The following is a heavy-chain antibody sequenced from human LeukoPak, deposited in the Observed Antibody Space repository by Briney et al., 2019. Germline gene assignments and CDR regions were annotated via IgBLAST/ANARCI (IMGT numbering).Heavy chain of an antibody. D-gene: IGHD1-26*01. CDR3: ERQGRGSYRRDLYY. V-gene: IGHV5-10-1*01. J-gene: IGHJ4*02. CDR1: GYIFTSKW. CDR2: IDPSDSHI. Sequence: GESLKISCNGFGYIFTSKWISWVRQMPGKGLEWMGRIDPSDSHINYSPSFQGHVTISVDKSISTAYLQWSSLRASDTAMYYCERQGRGSYRRDLYYWGQGTLVTVSS.